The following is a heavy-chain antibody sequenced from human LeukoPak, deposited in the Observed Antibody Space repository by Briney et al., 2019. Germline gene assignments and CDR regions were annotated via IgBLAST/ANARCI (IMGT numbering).Heavy chain of an antibody. CDR2: IIPIFGTA. CDR3: ARDLPPRDSPYNWFDP. J-gene: IGHJ5*02. V-gene: IGHV1-69*13. Sequence: GASVKVSCKASGGTFSSYAISWVRQALGQGLEWMGGIIPIFGTANYAQKFQGRVTITADESTSTAYMELSSLRSEDTAVYYCARDLPPRDSPYNWFDPWGQGTLVTVSS. D-gene: IGHD2-15*01. CDR1: GGTFSSYA.